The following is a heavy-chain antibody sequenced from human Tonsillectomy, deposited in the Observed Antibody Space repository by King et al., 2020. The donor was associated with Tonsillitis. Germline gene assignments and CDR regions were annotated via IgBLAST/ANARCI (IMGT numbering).Heavy chain of an antibody. CDR3: AGGGVGYSGYDGAFDS. V-gene: IGHV3-33*08. D-gene: IGHD5-12*01. Sequence: VQLVESGGGVVQPGRSLRLSCTASAFDFSSFAMHWVRQAPGTGLEWLAIIWFHGNNKYYADFVKGRFTISRDNSKSTLYLQMNSLRAEDTAVYYCAGGGVGYSGYDGAFDSWGQGTMVTVSS. J-gene: IGHJ3*02. CDR2: IWFHGNNK. CDR1: AFDFSSFA.